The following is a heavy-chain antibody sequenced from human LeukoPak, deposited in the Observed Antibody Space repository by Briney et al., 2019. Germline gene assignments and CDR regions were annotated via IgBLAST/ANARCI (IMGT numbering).Heavy chain of an antibody. D-gene: IGHD1-26*01. V-gene: IGHV3-53*01. CDR1: GVTVSSNY. CDR2: IYSGGST. J-gene: IGHJ6*02. CDR3: ARERCELTSEELSYYYYGMAV. Sequence: PGGSLRLSCAASGVTVSSNYMSWVRQAPGKGLEWGSVIYSGGSTYYADSVKGRFTISRDNSKNTLYLQMNSLRAEDTAVYYCARERCELTSEELSYYYYGMAVWGQGTTVTVSS.